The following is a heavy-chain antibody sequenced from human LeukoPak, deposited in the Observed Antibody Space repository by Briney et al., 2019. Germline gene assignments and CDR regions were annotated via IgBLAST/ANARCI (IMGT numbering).Heavy chain of an antibody. CDR3: TRGEGWLDP. D-gene: IGHD3-16*01. V-gene: IGHV5-51*01. CDR1: EFIFSNYC. CDR2: IHPDDSDT. Sequence: GESLQISCKASEFIFSNYCIAWVRQKPGKGLEWMGIIHPDDSDTRYSPSFQGQVTISADKSTTTAYLQWRSLKASDTAMYYCTRGEGWLDPWGQGTLVTVSS. J-gene: IGHJ5*02.